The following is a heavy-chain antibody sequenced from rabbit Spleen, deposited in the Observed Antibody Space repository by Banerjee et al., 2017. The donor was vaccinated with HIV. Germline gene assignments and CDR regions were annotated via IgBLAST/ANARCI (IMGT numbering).Heavy chain of an antibody. CDR1: GIDLSNYYY. J-gene: IGHJ4*01. Sequence: QSLEESGGGLVKPGGTLTLTCTASGIDLSNYYYIYWVRQAPGKGLEWIGCIYTGSSGSTWYASWAKGRFTISKTSSTTVTLQMTSLTVADTATYFCANSDYTSDGYRLWGPGTLVTVS. D-gene: IGHD7-1*01. V-gene: IGHV1S40*01. CDR3: ANSDYTSDGYRL. CDR2: IYTGSSGST.